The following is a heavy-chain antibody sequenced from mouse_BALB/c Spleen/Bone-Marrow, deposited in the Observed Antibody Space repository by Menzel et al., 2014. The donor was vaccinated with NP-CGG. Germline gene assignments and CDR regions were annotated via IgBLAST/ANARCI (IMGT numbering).Heavy chain of an antibody. Sequence: VQLKQSGAELVKPGASVKLSCTASGFKIKDTYMHLVIQRPEQGLEWIGRIDPANGNTKYDPKFQGKATITADTSSNTAYLQLSSLTSEDTAVYYCARRPMIYYYALDYWGQGTSVTVSS. CDR2: IDPANGNT. D-gene: IGHD2-4*01. CDR3: ARRPMIYYYALDY. V-gene: IGHV14-3*02. J-gene: IGHJ4*01. CDR1: GFKIKDTY.